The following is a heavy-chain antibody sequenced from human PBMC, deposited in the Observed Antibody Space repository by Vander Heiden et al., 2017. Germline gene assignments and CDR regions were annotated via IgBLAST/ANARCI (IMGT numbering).Heavy chain of an antibody. CDR1: GYTLTGYY. J-gene: IGHJ4*02. V-gene: IGHV1-2*02. CDR3: AREWAAAGHPLDY. CDR2: INPNSGGT. Sequence: QVQLVQSGAEVKKPGASVKGSCKASGYTLTGYYMHWERQAPGQGLQWMGWINPNSGGTNYAQKFQGRVTRTRDTSISTAYMELSRLRSYDTAVYYCAREWAAAGHPLDYWGQGTLVTVSS. D-gene: IGHD6-13*01.